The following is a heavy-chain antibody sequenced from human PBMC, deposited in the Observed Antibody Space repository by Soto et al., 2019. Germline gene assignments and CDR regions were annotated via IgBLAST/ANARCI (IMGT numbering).Heavy chain of an antibody. CDR2: IIPIFGTA. V-gene: IGHV1-69*13. D-gene: IGHD3-22*01. CDR3: ARASNPYYYDSSGYYLTGRYYYYHYGMDV. CDR1: GGTFSSYA. Sequence: SVKVSCKASGGTFSSYAISWVRQAPGQGLEWMGGIIPIFGTANYAQKFQGRVTITADESTSTAYMELSSLRSEDTAVYYCARASNPYYYDSSGYYLTGRYYYYHYGMDVWGQGTTVTVSS. J-gene: IGHJ6*02.